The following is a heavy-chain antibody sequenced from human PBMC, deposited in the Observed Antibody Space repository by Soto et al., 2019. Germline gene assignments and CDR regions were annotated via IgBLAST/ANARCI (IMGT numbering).Heavy chain of an antibody. Sequence: GGSLRLSCAASGFTFSSYVMTWVRKAPGKGLEWVSGISGSGGSTYYADSVKGRFTISRDNSKNTLYLQMNSLRAEDTAVYYCAKARAQYYDFWSGYPVDYWGQGTLVTVSS. CDR1: GFTFSSYV. D-gene: IGHD3-3*01. J-gene: IGHJ4*02. CDR3: AKARAQYYDFWSGYPVDY. V-gene: IGHV3-23*01. CDR2: ISGSGGST.